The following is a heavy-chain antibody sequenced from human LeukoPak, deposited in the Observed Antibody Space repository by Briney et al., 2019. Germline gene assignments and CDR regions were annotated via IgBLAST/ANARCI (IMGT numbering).Heavy chain of an antibody. D-gene: IGHD3-10*01. Sequence: GGSLRLSCAASGFTFSNAWMSWVRQAPGKGLEWVGRIKSKTNGGTTDYAAPVRGRFTISRDDSKNTLYLQMNSLKTEDTAVYYCTTWGLYGLGNPFDNWGQGTLVTVSS. V-gene: IGHV3-15*01. CDR1: GFTFSNAW. CDR2: IKSKTNGGTT. CDR3: TTWGLYGLGNPFDN. J-gene: IGHJ4*02.